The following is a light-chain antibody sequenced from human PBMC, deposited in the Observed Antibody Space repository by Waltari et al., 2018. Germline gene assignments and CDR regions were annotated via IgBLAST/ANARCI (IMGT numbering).Light chain of an antibody. V-gene: IGLV1-47*01. CDR2: RNT. Sequence: QSVLTQPPSASGTPGQRVTISCSGSRSNIGSNHVYWYQQLPGTAPKLLINRNTQRPSGVPDRFSGSKSGTSASLAISVLRSEDGAVYSCASWDDSLSDVVFGGGTKLTVL. CDR1: RSNIGSNH. CDR3: ASWDDSLSDVV. J-gene: IGLJ2*01.